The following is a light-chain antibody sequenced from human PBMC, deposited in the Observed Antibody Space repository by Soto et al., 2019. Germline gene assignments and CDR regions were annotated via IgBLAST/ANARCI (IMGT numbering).Light chain of an antibody. CDR3: QQYNNWPPRT. J-gene: IGKJ2*01. Sequence: EIVMTQSPASLSVSPGETATLSCRASQSLSNSLAWYQQKPGQAPSLLIYGASTRATGIPARFSGSGSGTEFSLTISSLQSEDSALCYCQQYNNWPPRTFGQGTKLEIK. V-gene: IGKV3-15*01. CDR2: GAS. CDR1: QSLSNS.